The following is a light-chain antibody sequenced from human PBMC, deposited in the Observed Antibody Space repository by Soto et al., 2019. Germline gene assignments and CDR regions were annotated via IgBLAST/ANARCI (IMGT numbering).Light chain of an antibody. V-gene: IGKV3-15*01. Sequence: EIVMTQSPATLSVSPGERATLSCRASQSVSSNLAWYQQKPGQAPRLLIYGASTRATGIPARFSGSGSGTEFTLTISSLQSEDFAVYYCQQYQNWCTCGPGTQVD. J-gene: IGKJ3*01. CDR3: QQYQNWCT. CDR2: GAS. CDR1: QSVSSN.